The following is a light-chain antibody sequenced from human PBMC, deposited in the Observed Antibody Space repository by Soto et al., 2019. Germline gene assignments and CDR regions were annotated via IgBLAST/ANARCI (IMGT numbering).Light chain of an antibody. CDR3: QQYNSWWT. CDR1: QSVSRD. V-gene: IGKV3-15*01. J-gene: IGKJ1*01. CDR2: AAS. Sequence: EIVMTQSPATLSVSPGERVTLFCRASQSVSRDLAWYQQKPGQAPRLLIYAASSLVTGIPARFSGLGSGTDFTLTISSLQREDFAVYYCQQYNSWWTFGQGTKVEIK.